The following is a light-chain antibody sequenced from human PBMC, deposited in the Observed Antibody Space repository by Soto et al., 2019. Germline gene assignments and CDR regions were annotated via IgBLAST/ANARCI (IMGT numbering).Light chain of an antibody. CDR2: HAS. CDR3: QQYNDWPPWT. V-gene: IGKV3-15*01. J-gene: IGKJ1*01. CDR1: QNVYTN. Sequence: EIVMTQSPTTLSVSPGERATLSCRASQNVYTNLAWYQQKPGQAPKLLVYHASTRATGIPARFSGSRSGTEFTLTINSLQSEDFAVYYCQQYNDWPPWTFGQGTKVEI.